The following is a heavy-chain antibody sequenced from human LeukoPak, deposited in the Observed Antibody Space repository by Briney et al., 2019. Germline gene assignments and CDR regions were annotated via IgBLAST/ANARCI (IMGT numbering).Heavy chain of an antibody. D-gene: IGHD3-9*01. CDR3: ARNYYDILTGYPLDY. CDR1: GYTFTSYY. J-gene: IGHJ4*02. Sequence: SVKVSCKASGYTFTSYYMHWVRQAPGQGLEWMGGIIPIFGTANYAQKFQGRVTITADESTSTAYMELSSLRSEDTAVYYCARNYYDILTGYPLDYWGQGTLVTVSS. CDR2: IIPIFGTA. V-gene: IGHV1-69*13.